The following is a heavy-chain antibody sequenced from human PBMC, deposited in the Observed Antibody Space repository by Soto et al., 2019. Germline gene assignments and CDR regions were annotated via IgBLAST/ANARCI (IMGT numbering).Heavy chain of an antibody. J-gene: IGHJ3*02. CDR2: ISSSSSTI. D-gene: IGHD1-26*01. V-gene: IGHV3-48*01. CDR1: GFTFSSYS. Sequence: GGSLRLSCAASGFTFSSYSMNWVRQAPGKGLEWVSYISSSSSTIYYADSVKGRFTISRDNAKNSLYLQMNSLRAEDTAVYYCARTDIVGAIDAFDIWGQGTMVTVSS. CDR3: ARTDIVGAIDAFDI.